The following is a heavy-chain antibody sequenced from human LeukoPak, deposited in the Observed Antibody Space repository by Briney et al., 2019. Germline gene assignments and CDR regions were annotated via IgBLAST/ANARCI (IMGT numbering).Heavy chain of an antibody. CDR1: GFSFNSYT. V-gene: IGHV3-21*01. J-gene: IGHJ6*02. Sequence: GGSLRLSCLASGFSFNSYTMNWVREAPGKGLEWVSTISPVSSYTWYAESVKGRFTISRDNPKNSLYLQMDSLRAEDTAVYYCVRDVSRRLGMDVWGQGTTVTVSS. D-gene: IGHD5/OR15-5a*01. CDR3: VRDVSRRLGMDV. CDR2: ISPVSSYT.